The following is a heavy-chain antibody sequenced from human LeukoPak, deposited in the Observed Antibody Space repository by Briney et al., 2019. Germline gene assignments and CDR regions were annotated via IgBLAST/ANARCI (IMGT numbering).Heavy chain of an antibody. D-gene: IGHD3-16*01. CDR2: IYYSGNT. V-gene: IGHV4-59*12. Sequence: XTXSLTCTVSGGSISSYYWSWIRQPPGKGLEWIGYIYYSGNTFYKPSLTSRVTISIDTSKNQFSLKLNSMTAADTAVYYCAREETSTVWDWGQGTLVTVSS. CDR1: GGSISSYY. CDR3: AREETSTVWD. J-gene: IGHJ4*02.